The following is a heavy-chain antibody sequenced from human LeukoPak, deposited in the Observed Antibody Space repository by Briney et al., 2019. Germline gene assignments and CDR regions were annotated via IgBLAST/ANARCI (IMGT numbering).Heavy chain of an antibody. V-gene: IGHV4-38-2*01. Sequence: SETLSLTCAVSGYSISSGYYWSWIRQPPRKGLEWIATIHQSGMTYYNPSLKSRVTISVDTSKNQFSLKLTSVTAAGTAVYYCARYTGTNWGYSFDYWGQGTLVTVSS. CDR2: IHQSGMT. CDR3: ARYTGTNWGYSFDY. CDR1: GYSISSGYY. J-gene: IGHJ4*02. D-gene: IGHD7-27*01.